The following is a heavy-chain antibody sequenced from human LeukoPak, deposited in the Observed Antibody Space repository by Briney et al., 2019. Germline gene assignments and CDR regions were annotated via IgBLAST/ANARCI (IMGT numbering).Heavy chain of an antibody. CDR1: GGSISSSSYY. CDR3: AGGHIVATISDAFDI. J-gene: IGHJ3*02. CDR2: IYYSGST. V-gene: IGHV4-39*07. Sequence: SETLSLTCTVSGGSISSSSYYWGWIRQPPGKGLEWIGSIYYSGSTYYNPSLKSRVTISVDTSKNQFSLKLSSVTAADTAVYYCAGGHIVATISDAFDIWGQGTMVTVSS. D-gene: IGHD5-12*01.